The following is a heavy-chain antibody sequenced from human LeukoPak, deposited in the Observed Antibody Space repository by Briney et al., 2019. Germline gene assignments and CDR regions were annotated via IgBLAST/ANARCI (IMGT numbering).Heavy chain of an antibody. CDR2: INPNSGGT. J-gene: IGHJ5*02. Sequence: ASVKVSCKASGYTFTGYYMHWVRQAPGQGLEWMGWINPNSGGTNYAQKFQGRVTMTRDTSISTAYMELSRLRSDDTAVYYCARDLDYYDSSGPWGQGALVTVSS. V-gene: IGHV1-2*02. D-gene: IGHD3-22*01. CDR3: ARDLDYYDSSGP. CDR1: GYTFTGYY.